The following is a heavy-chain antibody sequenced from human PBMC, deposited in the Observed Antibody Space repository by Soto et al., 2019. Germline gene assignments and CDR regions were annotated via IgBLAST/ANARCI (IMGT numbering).Heavy chain of an antibody. D-gene: IGHD3-3*01. J-gene: IGHJ6*02. Sequence: XSVKVSCKASGYPFTSYYMHWVRQAPGQGLEWMGIINPSGGSTSYAQKFQGRVTMTRDTSTSTVYMELSSLRSEDTAVYYCARDYDFWSGYYYYYYGMDVWGQGTTVTVSS. V-gene: IGHV1-46*01. CDR1: GYPFTSYY. CDR3: ARDYDFWSGYYYYYYGMDV. CDR2: INPSGGST.